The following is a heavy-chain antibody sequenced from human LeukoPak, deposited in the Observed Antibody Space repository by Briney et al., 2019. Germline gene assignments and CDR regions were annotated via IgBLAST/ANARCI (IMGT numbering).Heavy chain of an antibody. CDR3: ARQTYNWFDP. Sequence: SEALALPCAVGGGSFSCYYWRWIRPPPGEGLEWIGEINHSGRTNYNPSLKSRVTMSVDTSKNQFSLKLGSVTAADTAVYYCARQTYNWFDPWGQGTLVTVSS. CDR2: INHSGRT. J-gene: IGHJ5*02. CDR1: GGSFSCYY. V-gene: IGHV4-34*01.